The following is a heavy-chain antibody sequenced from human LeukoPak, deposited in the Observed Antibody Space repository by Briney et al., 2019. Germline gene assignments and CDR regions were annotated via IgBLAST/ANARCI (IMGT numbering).Heavy chain of an antibody. V-gene: IGHV1-69*06. J-gene: IGHJ6*03. CDR1: GGTFSSYA. CDR3: ARDSGSHERYFDWGLYYYMDV. Sequence: SVKVSCKTSGGTFSSYAISWVRQAPGQGLEWMGGIIPIFGTANYAQKFQGRVTITADKSTSTAYMELSSLRSEDTAVYYCARDSGSHERYFDWGLYYYMDVWGKGTTVTISS. D-gene: IGHD3-9*01. CDR2: IIPIFGTA.